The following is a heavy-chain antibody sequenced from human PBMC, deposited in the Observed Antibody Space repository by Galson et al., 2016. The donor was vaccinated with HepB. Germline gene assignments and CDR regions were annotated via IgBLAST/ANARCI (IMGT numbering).Heavy chain of an antibody. CDR1: GFTFSNYW. Sequence: SLRLSCAASGFTFSNYWMHWVRQAPGKGLVWVSRINTDGSLPTYADSVKGRFTISRDNANNTPYLQMNSLRDEDTAVYYCTREPLGDCKRTTCSRWFDPWGQGTLVTVSS. D-gene: IGHD2-2*01. CDR2: INTDGSLP. CDR3: TREPLGDCKRTTCSRWFDP. V-gene: IGHV3-74*01. J-gene: IGHJ5*02.